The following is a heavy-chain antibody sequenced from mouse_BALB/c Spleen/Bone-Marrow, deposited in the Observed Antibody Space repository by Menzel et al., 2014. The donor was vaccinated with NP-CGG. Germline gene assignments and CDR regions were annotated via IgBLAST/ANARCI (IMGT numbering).Heavy chain of an antibody. CDR3: ARPGDYDAMDY. CDR2: INPDSSSI. V-gene: IGHV4-1*02. J-gene: IGHJ4*01. Sequence: VQLKQSGGGLVQPGGSLKLSCAASGFDFGRYWMSWVRQAPGKGLEWIGEINPDSSSINYTPSLKDKFIISRDNAKNTLYLQMSKVRSEDTALYYCARPGDYDAMDYWGQGTSVTVSP. CDR1: GFDFGRYW.